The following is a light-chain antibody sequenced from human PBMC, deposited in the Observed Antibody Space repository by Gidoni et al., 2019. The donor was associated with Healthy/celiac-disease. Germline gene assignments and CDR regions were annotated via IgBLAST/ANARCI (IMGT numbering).Light chain of an antibody. V-gene: IGLV1-44*01. CDR3: AAWDDSLNGRV. J-gene: IGLJ3*02. CDR1: SPNIGSNP. CDR2: SNN. Sequence: QSVLTQPPSASGTPGQRVTISCSGSSPNIGSNPVNWYQQLPGTAPKLLIYSNNQRPSGVPDRFSGSKSGTSPSLAISGLQSEDEADYYCAAWDDSLNGRVFGGGTKLTVL.